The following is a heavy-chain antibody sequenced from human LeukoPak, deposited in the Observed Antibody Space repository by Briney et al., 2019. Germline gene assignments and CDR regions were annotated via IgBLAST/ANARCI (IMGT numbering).Heavy chain of an antibody. CDR2: IRPKAYGGTT. V-gene: IGHV3-49*04. CDR1: GLTFGDYA. Sequence: GGSLRLSCTASGLTFGDYAMSWVRQAPGKGLEWVGLIRPKAYGGTTEYAASVKGRFTISRDDSKSIAYLQMNSLKTEDTAVYYCHGGHYDYWGQGTLVTVSS. CDR3: HGGHYDY. J-gene: IGHJ4*02. D-gene: IGHD4-23*01.